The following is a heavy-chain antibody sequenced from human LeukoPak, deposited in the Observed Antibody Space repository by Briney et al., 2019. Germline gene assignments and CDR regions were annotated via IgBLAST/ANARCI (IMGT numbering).Heavy chain of an antibody. V-gene: IGHV3-30*04. CDR3: ARDELVDGSGRSPLSD. CDR2: ISYDGSNK. Sequence: GGSLRLSCAASGFTFSSYAMHWVRQAPGKGLEWVAVISYDGSNKYYADSVKGRFTISRDNSKNTLYLQMNSLRAEDTAVYYCARDELVDGSGRSPLSDWGQGTLVTVSS. CDR1: GFTFSSYA. J-gene: IGHJ4*02. D-gene: IGHD3-10*01.